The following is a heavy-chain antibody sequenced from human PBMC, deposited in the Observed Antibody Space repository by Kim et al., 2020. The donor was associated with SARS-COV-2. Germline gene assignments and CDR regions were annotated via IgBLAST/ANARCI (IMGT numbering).Heavy chain of an antibody. J-gene: IGHJ6*02. V-gene: IGHV3-48*01. CDR3: APEEHRYDYYYVMDG. CDR2: ISSSSSTI. CDR1: GFTFSSYS. Sequence: GGSLRLSCAASGFTFSSYSMNWVRQAPGKGLEWVSYISSSSSTIYYADSVKGRFTISRDNAKNSLYLQMNSLRAEDTAVYYCAPEEHRYDYYYVMDGWGQGTAVTVSS.